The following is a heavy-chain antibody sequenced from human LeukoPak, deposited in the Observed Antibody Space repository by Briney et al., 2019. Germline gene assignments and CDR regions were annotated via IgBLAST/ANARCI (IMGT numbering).Heavy chain of an antibody. CDR2: IRYDAINK. V-gene: IGHV3-30*02. D-gene: IGHD6-6*01. CDR1: GFTFSSYG. J-gene: IGHJ4*02. Sequence: GGSLRLSCAASGFTFSSYGMHWVRQAPGKGLEWVAFIRYDAINKYYADSVKGRFTISRDNSKNTLYLQMNSLRAEDTAVYYCAKDFQGSSWYFDYWGQGTLVTVSS. CDR3: AKDFQGSSWYFDY.